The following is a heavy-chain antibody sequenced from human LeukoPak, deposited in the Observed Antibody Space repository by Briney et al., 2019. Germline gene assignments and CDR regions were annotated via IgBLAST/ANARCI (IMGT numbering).Heavy chain of an antibody. Sequence: PSETLSLTCTVSGGSISNYYWSWIRQPAGKGLEWIGRIYISGSTNYNPSLKSRVTMSVDTSKNQFSLKLSSVTAADTAVYYCAREVGYCSAGSCYSNGLDYWGQGILVTVSS. J-gene: IGHJ4*02. D-gene: IGHD2-15*01. CDR1: GGSISNYY. CDR2: IYISGST. CDR3: AREVGYCSAGSCYSNGLDY. V-gene: IGHV4-4*07.